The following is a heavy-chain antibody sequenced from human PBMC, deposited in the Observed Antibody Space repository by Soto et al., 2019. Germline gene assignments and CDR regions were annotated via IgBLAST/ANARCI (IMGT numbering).Heavy chain of an antibody. Sequence: QLVESGGVSVQPGGSLRLSCTASGFTLRNHWIHWVRQAPGKGLVWVSRINTDGSTTTYADSVKGRFTISRDNAKNTLYLQMNSLRDEDTAVYYCVRIRRGDGYTFGYWGQGTLVTVSS. CDR2: INTDGSTT. CDR1: GFTLRNHW. J-gene: IGHJ4*02. V-gene: IGHV3-74*01. D-gene: IGHD5-12*01. CDR3: VRIRRGDGYTFGY.